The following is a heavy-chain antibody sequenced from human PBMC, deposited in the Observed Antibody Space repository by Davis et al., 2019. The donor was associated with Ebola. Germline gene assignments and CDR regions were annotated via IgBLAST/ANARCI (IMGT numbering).Heavy chain of an antibody. V-gene: IGHV3-69-1*01. D-gene: IGHD3-3*02. CDR1: GFTFSDYY. CDR2: ITWNSDKT. Sequence: GESLKISCAASGFTFSDYYMTWVRQAPGKGLEWVSAITWNSDKTYYADSVKGRFTVSRDNSRNTLYLQLDRLTAEDTAVFYCARGIIYGHDYYYTGMDVWGQGTTVTVSS. J-gene: IGHJ6*02. CDR3: ARGIIYGHDYYYTGMDV.